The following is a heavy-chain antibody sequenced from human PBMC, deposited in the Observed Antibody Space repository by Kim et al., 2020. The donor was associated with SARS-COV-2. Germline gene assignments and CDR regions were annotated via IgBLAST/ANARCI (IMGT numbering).Heavy chain of an antibody. J-gene: IGHJ4*02. Sequence: SLRIRVTIAVDTSKDQFSLKLSSATAADTAVYYCARTRITMIVVVTHFDYWGQGTLVTVSS. CDR3: ARTRITMIVVVTHFDY. V-gene: IGHV4-31*02. D-gene: IGHD3-22*01.